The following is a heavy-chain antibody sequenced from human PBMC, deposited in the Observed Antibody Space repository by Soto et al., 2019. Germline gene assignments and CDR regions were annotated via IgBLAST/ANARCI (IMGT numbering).Heavy chain of an antibody. CDR2: VSSSSYSI. D-gene: IGHD4-17*01. CDR1: GFTFSPYK. Sequence: GGSLRLSCAASGFTFSPYKMNWVRQAPGKGLEWVSSVSSSSYSISYADSVKGRFTISRDNAKNSLYLEMNSLRAEDTAVYYCAREPPVDPAYGAYPFFDYWGQGSLVTVSS. J-gene: IGHJ4*02. V-gene: IGHV3-21*01. CDR3: AREPPVDPAYGAYPFFDY.